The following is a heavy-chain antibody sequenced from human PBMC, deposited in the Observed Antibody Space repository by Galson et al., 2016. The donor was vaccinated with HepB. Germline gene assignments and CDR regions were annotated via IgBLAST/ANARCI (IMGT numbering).Heavy chain of an antibody. V-gene: IGHV4-34*01. J-gene: IGHJ6*03. CDR1: GASFSGYY. D-gene: IGHD3-3*01. Sequence: SETLSLTCAVYGASFSGYYWSWIRQPPGKGLEWIGEINYSGSTNYNPSLKSRVTISVDTSKNQFSLKLTSLTAADTAVYYCAREPSSTIFAVVHYYYYMDVWGRGTTVTVSS. CDR3: AREPSSTIFAVVHYYYYMDV. CDR2: INYSGST.